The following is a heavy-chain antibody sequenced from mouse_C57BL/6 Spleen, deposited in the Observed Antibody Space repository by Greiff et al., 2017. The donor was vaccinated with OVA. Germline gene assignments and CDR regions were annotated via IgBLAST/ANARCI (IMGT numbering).Heavy chain of an antibody. J-gene: IGHJ2*01. V-gene: IGHV1-15*01. CDR2: IDPETGGT. Sequence: VKLMESGAELVRPGASVTLSCKASGYTFTDYEMHWVKQTPVHGLEWIGAIDPETGGTAYNQKFKGKAILTADKSSSTAYMELRSLTSEDSAVYYCTQGPVATGYFDYWGKGTTLTVSS. CDR1: GYTFTDYE. CDR3: TQGPVATGYFDY. D-gene: IGHD1-1*01.